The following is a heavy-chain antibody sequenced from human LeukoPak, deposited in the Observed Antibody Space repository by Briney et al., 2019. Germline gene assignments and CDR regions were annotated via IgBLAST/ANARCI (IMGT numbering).Heavy chain of an antibody. CDR1: GGSISSYY. CDR2: IYTSGST. V-gene: IGHV4-4*07. D-gene: IGHD4-23*01. J-gene: IGHJ2*01. CDR3: ARDYGGNHNSGYWYFDL. Sequence: SETLSLTCTVSGGSISSYYWSWIRQPAGKGLEWIGRIYTSGSTNYNPSLKSRVTMSVDTSKNQFSLKLSSVIAADTAVYYCARDYGGNHNSGYWYFDLWGRGTLVTVSS.